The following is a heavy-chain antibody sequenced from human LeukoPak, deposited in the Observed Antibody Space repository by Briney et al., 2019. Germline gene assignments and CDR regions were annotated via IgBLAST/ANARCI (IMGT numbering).Heavy chain of an antibody. V-gene: IGHV4-59*01. CDR1: GGSISSYY. CDR2: IYYSGST. D-gene: IGHD3-10*01. J-gene: IGHJ5*02. Sequence: PSETLSLTCTVSGGSISSYYWSWIRQPPGKGLEWIGYIYYSGSTNYNPSLKSRVTISVDTSKNQFSLKLSSVTAADTAVYYCARGLRGVTSGPVDPWGQGTLVTVSS. CDR3: ARGLRGVTSGPVDP.